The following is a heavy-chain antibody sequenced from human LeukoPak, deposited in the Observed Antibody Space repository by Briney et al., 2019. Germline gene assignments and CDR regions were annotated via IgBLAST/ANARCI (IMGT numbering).Heavy chain of an antibody. CDR3: ATRVYVPYAFDI. CDR1: GFTFSSYS. D-gene: IGHD3-16*01. CDR2: ISSSSSTI. J-gene: IGHJ3*02. V-gene: IGHV3-48*01. Sequence: GSLRLSCAASGFTFSSYSMNWVRQAPGKGLEWVSYISSSSSTIYYADSVKGRFTISRDNAKNSLYLQMSSLRAEDTAVYYCATRVYVPYAFDIWGQGTMVTVSS.